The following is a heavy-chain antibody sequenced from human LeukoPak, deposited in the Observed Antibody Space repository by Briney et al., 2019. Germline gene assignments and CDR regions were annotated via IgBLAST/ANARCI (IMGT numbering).Heavy chain of an antibody. J-gene: IGHJ5*02. CDR1: GFTFSNYW. Sequence: GGSLRLSCAVSGFTFSNYWMHWVRKAPGKGRVWVSRVNGDGSTTNYADSVKGRFTISRDNSKNTLYLQMNSLRAEDTAVYYCAKDLAVAGGWRWFDPWGQGTLVTVSS. CDR2: VNGDGSTT. V-gene: IGHV3-74*01. D-gene: IGHD6-19*01. CDR3: AKDLAVAGGWRWFDP.